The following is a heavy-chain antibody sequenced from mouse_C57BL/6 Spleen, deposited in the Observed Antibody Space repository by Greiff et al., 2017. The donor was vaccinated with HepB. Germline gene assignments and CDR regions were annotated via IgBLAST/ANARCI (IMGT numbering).Heavy chain of an antibody. V-gene: IGHV1-82*01. CDR2: IYPGDGDT. J-gene: IGHJ4*01. D-gene: IGHD2-2*01. CDR3: AMVTTDYAMDY. Sequence: QVQLKQSGPELVKPGASVKISCKASGYAFSSSWMNWVKQRPGKGLEWIGRIYPGDGDTNYNGKFKGKATLTADKSSSTAYMQLSSLTSEDSAVYFCAMVTTDYAMDYWGQGTSVTVAS. CDR1: GYAFSSSW.